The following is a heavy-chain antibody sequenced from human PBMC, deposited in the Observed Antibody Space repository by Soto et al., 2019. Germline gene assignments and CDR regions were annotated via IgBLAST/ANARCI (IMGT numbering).Heavy chain of an antibody. D-gene: IGHD3-10*01. J-gene: IGHJ6*02. CDR3: AKTVTDPFFGLDG. CDR1: GFTFSRYA. Sequence: EVQLLESGGTLVQPGGSVRLTCAASGFTFSRYAMSWVRQAPGEGLEWVSAISARGDFIYYADSVKGRFTISRDNSKNTLHLQINSPRAEDTAIYYCAKTVTDPFFGLDGWGHGTRVTVSS. CDR2: ISARGDFI. V-gene: IGHV3-23*01.